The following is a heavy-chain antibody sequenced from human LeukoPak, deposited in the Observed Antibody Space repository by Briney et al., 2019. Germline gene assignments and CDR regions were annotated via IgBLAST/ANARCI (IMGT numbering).Heavy chain of an antibody. CDR1: GFIFNSHS. J-gene: IGHJ4*02. D-gene: IGHD5-18*01. CDR3: AKDGTAMVNDY. Sequence: GGSLRLSCAASGFIFNSHSMNWVRQAPGKGLEWVSAISGSGGSTYYADSVKGRFTISRDNSKNTLYLQMNSLRAEDTAVYYCAKDGTAMVNDYWGQGTLVTVSS. V-gene: IGHV3-23*01. CDR2: ISGSGGST.